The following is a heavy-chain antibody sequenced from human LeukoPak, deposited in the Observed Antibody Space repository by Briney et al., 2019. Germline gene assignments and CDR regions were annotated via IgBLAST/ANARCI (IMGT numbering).Heavy chain of an antibody. D-gene: IGHD2-2*02. V-gene: IGHV1-46*01. CDR2: INPSGGST. Sequence: ASVKVSCKASGGTFSSYAISWVRQAPGQGLEWMGIINPSGGSTSYAQKFQGRVTMTRDTSTSTVYMELSSLRSEDTAVYYCAREAYCSSTSCYTRHFQHWGQGTLVTVSS. CDR3: AREAYCSSTSCYTRHFQH. CDR1: GGTFSSYA. J-gene: IGHJ1*01.